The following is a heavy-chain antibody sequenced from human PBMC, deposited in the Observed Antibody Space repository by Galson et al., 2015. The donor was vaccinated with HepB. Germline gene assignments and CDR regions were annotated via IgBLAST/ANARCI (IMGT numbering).Heavy chain of an antibody. V-gene: IGHV1-3*01. CDR2: INAGNGNT. J-gene: IGHJ4*02. D-gene: IGHD3-22*01. CDR1: GYTFTSYA. CDR3: ARDTYYYDSSGYYHGFYYFDY. Sequence: SVKVSCKASGYTFTSYAMHWVRQAPGQRLEWMGWINAGNGNTKYSQKFQGRVTITRDTSASTAYMELSSLRSEDTAVYYCARDTYYYDSSGYYHGFYYFDYWGQGTLVTVSS.